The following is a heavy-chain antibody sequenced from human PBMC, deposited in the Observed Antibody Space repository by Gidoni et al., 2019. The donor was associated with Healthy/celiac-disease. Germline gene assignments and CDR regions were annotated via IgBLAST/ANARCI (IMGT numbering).Heavy chain of an antibody. Sequence: EVQLVESGGGLVQPGGSLRLSCAASGFTFSSYAMHWARQAPGKGLEYVSAISSNGGSTDYANSVKGRFTISRDNSKNTLYLQMGSLRAEDMAVYYCARGRSGSSWYHNWFDPWGQGTLVTVSS. CDR1: GFTFSSYA. CDR2: ISSNGGST. CDR3: ARGRSGSSWYHNWFDP. V-gene: IGHV3-64*01. D-gene: IGHD6-13*01. J-gene: IGHJ5*02.